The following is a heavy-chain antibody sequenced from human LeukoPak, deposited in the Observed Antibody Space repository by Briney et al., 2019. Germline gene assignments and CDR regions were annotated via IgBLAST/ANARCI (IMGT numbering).Heavy chain of an antibody. V-gene: IGHV5-10-1*01. Sequence: GGSLRLSCKGSGYTFTSNWISWVRQMPGKCLEGMGSIDPTDSHTNYSPSFQGHVTISADKSISTAYLQWSSLKASDTAMYYCARLQQQLNAFDIWGQGTMVTVSS. D-gene: IGHD6-13*01. CDR1: GYTFTSNW. J-gene: IGHJ3*02. CDR3: ARLQQQLNAFDI. CDR2: IDPTDSHT.